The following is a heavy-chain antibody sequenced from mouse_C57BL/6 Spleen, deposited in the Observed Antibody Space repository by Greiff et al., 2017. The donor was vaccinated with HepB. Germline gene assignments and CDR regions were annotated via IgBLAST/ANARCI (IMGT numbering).Heavy chain of an antibody. V-gene: IGHV1-4*01. J-gene: IGHJ2*01. CDR1: GYTFTSYT. CDR2: INPSSGYT. D-gene: IGHD2-4*01. CDR3: ERKGASYYDYRFDY. Sequence: VQLQQSGAELARPGASVKMSCKASGYTFTSYTMHWVKQRPGQGLEWIGYINPSSGYTKYNQKFKDKATLTADKSSSTAYMQLSSLTSEDAAVYYCERKGASYYDYRFDYWGQGTTLTVSS.